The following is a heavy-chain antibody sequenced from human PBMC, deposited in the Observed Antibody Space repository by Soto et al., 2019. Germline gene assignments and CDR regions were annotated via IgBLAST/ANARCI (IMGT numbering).Heavy chain of an antibody. CDR3: ARDFKDGMAGATFAY. V-gene: IGHV3-48*02. J-gene: IGHJ4*02. D-gene: IGHD2-15*01. CDR2: ISSSGSDI. Sequence: EVQLVESGGGLVQPGGSLRLSCAASGFSFSTHYMNWVRQAPGKGLEWVSCISSSGSDIYYTDSVKGRFTISRDNAKNALYLQMNSLRDEDTAVYYCARDFKDGMAGATFAYWGQGALVPVSS. CDR1: GFSFSTHY.